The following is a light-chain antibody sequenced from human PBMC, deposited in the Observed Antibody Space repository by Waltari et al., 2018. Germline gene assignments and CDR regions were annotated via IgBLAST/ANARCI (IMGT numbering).Light chain of an antibody. V-gene: IGLV2-8*01. Sequence: QSALTQPPSASGSPGQSATISCTGTSSYIGDTDNVSWYQQYPGKAPKLRSYEVTKRPSGVPERFSGSKSGNTASLTVSGLQADDEADYHCSSHTGSSTYAVFGGGTKLTVL. CDR2: EVT. J-gene: IGLJ3*02. CDR3: SSHTGSSTYAV. CDR1: SSYIGDTDN.